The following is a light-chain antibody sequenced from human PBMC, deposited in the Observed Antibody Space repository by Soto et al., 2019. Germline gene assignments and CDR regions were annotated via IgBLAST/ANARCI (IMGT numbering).Light chain of an antibody. CDR1: NIGSKS. CDR3: QGGDSSSDHPGVV. V-gene: IGLV3-21*04. Sequence: SYELTQPPSVSVAPGKTARITCGGNNIGSKSVHWYQQKPGQAPVLVIYYDSDRPSGIPERFSGSNSGNTATLTISRVEAGDEDDYYCQGGDSSSDHPGVVFGGGTQLTVL. J-gene: IGLJ2*01. CDR2: YDS.